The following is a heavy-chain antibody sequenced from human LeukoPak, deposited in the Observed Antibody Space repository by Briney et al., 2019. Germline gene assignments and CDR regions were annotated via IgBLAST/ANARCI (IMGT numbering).Heavy chain of an antibody. CDR2: INYSGTT. CDR3: ARLFRAAAAPNYYNAMDV. V-gene: IGHV4-39*01. D-gene: IGHD6-13*01. Sequence: SETLSLTCTVSGGSISSSQYYWAWIRQPPGKGLEWIGSINYSGTTYYNPSLKSRVTISVDTSKNQFSLKLSSVTAADTAAHYCARLFRAAAAPNYYNAMDVWGQGTTVTVSS. CDR1: GGSISSSQYY. J-gene: IGHJ6*02.